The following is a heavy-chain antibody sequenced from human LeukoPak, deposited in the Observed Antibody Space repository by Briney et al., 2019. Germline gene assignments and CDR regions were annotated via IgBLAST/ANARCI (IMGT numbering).Heavy chain of an antibody. V-gene: IGHV4-59*04. D-gene: IGHD6-13*01. CDR2: VYYSGST. CDR3: AILPRDGYSSSWYFHY. J-gene: IGHJ4*02. CDR1: GGSVSSFY. Sequence: SETLSLTCNVSGGSVSSFYWTWIRQSPGKGLEWIGYVYYSGSTYYNPSLKSRVTISVDTSKNQFSLKLSSVTAADTAVYYCAILPRDGYSSSWYFHYWGQGTLVTVSS.